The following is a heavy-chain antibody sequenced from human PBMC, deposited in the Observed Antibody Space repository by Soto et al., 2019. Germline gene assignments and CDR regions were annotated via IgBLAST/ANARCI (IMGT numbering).Heavy chain of an antibody. J-gene: IGHJ4*02. CDR1: GFSFSGYA. V-gene: IGHV3-23*01. CDR3: ATVHNTSRSFDY. D-gene: IGHD1-20*01. CDR2: TGAGGRTT. Sequence: GGSLRLSCAASGFSFSGYAMTWVRQAPGKGLEWVSTTGAGGRTTYYADSVKGRFTGSRDNSKNTLDLQMSSLRADDTAVYYCATVHNTSRSFDYWGQGTLVTVSS.